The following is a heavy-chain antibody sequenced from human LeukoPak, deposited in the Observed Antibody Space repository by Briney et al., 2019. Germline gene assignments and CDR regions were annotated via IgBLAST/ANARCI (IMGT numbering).Heavy chain of an antibody. Sequence: GASVKVSCKASGYTFTGYYMHWVRQAPGQGLEWMGWINPISGVTNFAQNFLGRVSMSRDTSIRTAYLDMYSLTFDDTAVFYCARGGYSGFDPFDHWGQGTLVTVSS. CDR3: ARGGYSGFDPFDH. CDR1: GYTFTGYY. V-gene: IGHV1-2*02. J-gene: IGHJ4*02. CDR2: INPISGVT. D-gene: IGHD5-12*01.